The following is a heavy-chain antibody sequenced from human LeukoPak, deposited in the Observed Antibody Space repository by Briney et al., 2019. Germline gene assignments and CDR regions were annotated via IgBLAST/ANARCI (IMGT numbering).Heavy chain of an antibody. CDR1: GFTFRNYE. V-gene: IGHV3-48*03. Sequence: PGGSLRLSCAGSGFTFRNYEMSWVRQAPGKGLEWVSHISRDGSTVYYRDSVKGRFTISRDNVKNSLYLQMNSLRVKDTGVYYCARDLGDWYTSGFDDWGQGSLVIVSS. J-gene: IGHJ4*02. CDR3: ARDLGDWYTSGFDD. D-gene: IGHD3-16*01. CDR2: ISRDGSTV.